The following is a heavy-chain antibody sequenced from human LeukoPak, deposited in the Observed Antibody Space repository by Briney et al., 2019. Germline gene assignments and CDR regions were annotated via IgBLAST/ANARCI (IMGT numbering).Heavy chain of an antibody. CDR2: ISGSGGST. CDR3: ASDITIFGVVISLDAFDI. Sequence: PGGSLRLSCAASGFTFSSYAMSWVRQAPGKGLEWVSAISGSGGSTYYADSVKGRFTISRDNSKNTLYLQMNSLRAEDTAVYYCASDITIFGVVISLDAFDIWGQGTMVTVSS. J-gene: IGHJ3*02. CDR1: GFTFSSYA. V-gene: IGHV3-23*01. D-gene: IGHD3-3*01.